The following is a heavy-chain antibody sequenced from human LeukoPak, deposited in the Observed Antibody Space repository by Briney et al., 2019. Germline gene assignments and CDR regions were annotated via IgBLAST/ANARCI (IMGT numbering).Heavy chain of an antibody. CDR3: ARDGPYYYGSGSYHWFDP. CDR2: MNPNSGNT. V-gene: IGHV1-8*03. Sequence: ASVKVSCKASGYTFTSYDINWVRQATGKGLEWMGWMNPNSGNTGYAQKFQDRVTITRNTSISTAYMELSSLRSEDTAVYYCARDGPYYYGSGSYHWFDPWGQGTLVTVSS. J-gene: IGHJ5*02. CDR1: GYTFTSYD. D-gene: IGHD3-10*01.